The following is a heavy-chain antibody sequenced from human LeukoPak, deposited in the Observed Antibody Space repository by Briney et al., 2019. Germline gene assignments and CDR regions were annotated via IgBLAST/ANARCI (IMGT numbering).Heavy chain of an antibody. V-gene: IGHV3-11*04. CDR2: ISSSGSTI. CDR1: GFTVSRNY. CDR3: AKDVTYGYVYHYYMDV. J-gene: IGHJ6*03. D-gene: IGHD5-18*01. Sequence: GGSLRLSCAASGFTVSRNYMNWVRQAPGKGLEWVSYISSSGSTIYYADSVKGRFTISRDNAKKSLYLQMNSLRAEDTAVYYCAKDVTYGYVYHYYMDVWGKGTTVTVSS.